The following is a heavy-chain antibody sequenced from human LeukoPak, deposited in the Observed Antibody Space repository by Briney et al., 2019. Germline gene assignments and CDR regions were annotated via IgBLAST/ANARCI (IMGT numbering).Heavy chain of an antibody. V-gene: IGHV1-2*02. J-gene: IGHJ4*02. D-gene: IGHD3-22*01. CDR2: INPNSGVT. CDR1: GYTFSGYY. CDR3: ARGGSVGYYSIVS. Sequence: ASVKVSCKASGYTFSGYYIHWVRQAPGQGLEWMGWINPNSGVTNYAQKFQDRVTMSRDTSISAGYMELRRLTSDDTAVYFCARGGSVGYYSIVSWGQGSLLTVSS.